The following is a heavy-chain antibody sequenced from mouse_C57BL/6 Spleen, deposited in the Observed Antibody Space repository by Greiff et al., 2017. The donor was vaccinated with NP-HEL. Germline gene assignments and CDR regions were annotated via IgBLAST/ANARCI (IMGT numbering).Heavy chain of an antibody. D-gene: IGHD1-1*01. V-gene: IGHV1-18*01. CDR2: INPNNGGT. Sequence: EVQLQQSGPELVKPGASVKIPCKASGYTFTDYNMDWVKQSHGKSLEWIGDINPNNGGTIYNQKFKGKATLTVDKSSSTAYMELRSLTSEDTAVYYCARSGYYGSSYYAMDYWGQGTSVTVSS. J-gene: IGHJ4*01. CDR3: ARSGYYGSSYYAMDY. CDR1: GYTFTDYN.